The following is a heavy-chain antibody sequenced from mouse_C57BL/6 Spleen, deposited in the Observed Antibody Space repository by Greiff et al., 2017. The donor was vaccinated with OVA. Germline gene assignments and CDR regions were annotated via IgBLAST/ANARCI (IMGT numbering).Heavy chain of an antibody. CDR3: ASSTVVGYYYAMDY. J-gene: IGHJ4*01. V-gene: IGHV1-72*01. Sequence: QVQLQQPGAELVKPGASVKLSCKASGYTFTSYWMHWVKQRPGRGLEWIGRIDPNSGGTKYNEKFKSKATLTVDKPSSTAYMQLSSLTSEDSAVYYCASSTVVGYYYAMDYWGQGTSVTVSS. CDR1: GYTFTSYW. D-gene: IGHD1-1*01. CDR2: IDPNSGGT.